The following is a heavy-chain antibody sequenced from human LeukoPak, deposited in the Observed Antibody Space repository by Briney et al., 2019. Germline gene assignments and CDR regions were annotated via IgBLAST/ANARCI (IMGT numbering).Heavy chain of an antibody. CDR2: ISSSGSTI. V-gene: IGHV3-11*01. J-gene: IGHJ4*02. CDR1: GFTFSDYY. Sequence: GGSLRLSCAASGFTFSDYYMSWIRQAPGKGLEWVSYISSSGSTIYYADSVKGRFTISRDNAKNSLYLQMNNLRAEDTAVYYCAILYDSSGYSDYWGQGTLVTVSS. D-gene: IGHD3-22*01. CDR3: AILYDSSGYSDY.